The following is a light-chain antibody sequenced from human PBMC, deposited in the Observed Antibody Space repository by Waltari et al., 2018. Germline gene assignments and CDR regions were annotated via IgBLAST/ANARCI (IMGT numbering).Light chain of an antibody. V-gene: IGKV1-27*01. J-gene: IGKJ3*01. CDR3: QNYNNAPFT. Sequence: DMQMTQSPSSLSASVGDRVTITCRASQGISDSLAWYQQKSGKGPKLLIYAASTMVSGVPSRCSGSGAGTDVTLTISSLQPEDVATYYCQNYNNAPFTFGPGTKVDIK. CDR1: QGISDS. CDR2: AAS.